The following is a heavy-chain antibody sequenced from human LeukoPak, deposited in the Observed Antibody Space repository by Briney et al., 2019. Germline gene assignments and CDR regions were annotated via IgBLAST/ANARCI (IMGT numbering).Heavy chain of an antibody. D-gene: IGHD6-19*01. J-gene: IGHJ5*02. CDR1: GFIFSNYA. CDR3: ARERYSHLEVAASADH. CDR2: ISYDGSNK. Sequence: PGGSLRLSCAASGFIFSNYAMHWVRQAPGEGLEWVAVISYDGSNKYYADSVKGRFTISRDNSKNTLFLQMDSLRAEDTAVYYCARERYSHLEVAASADHWGQGTLVTVSS. V-gene: IGHV3-30*03.